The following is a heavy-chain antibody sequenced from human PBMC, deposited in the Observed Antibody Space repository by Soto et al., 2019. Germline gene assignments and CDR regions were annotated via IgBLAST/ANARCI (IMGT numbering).Heavy chain of an antibody. CDR1: GYTFTSYA. CDR3: ARSGGGYCSSTSCYYMDV. V-gene: IGHV1-3*01. CDR2: INAGNGNT. Sequence: GASVKVSCKASGYTFTSYAMHWVRQAPGQRLEWMGWINAGNGNTKYSQKFQGRVTVTRDTSASTAYMELSSLRSEDTAVYYCARSGGGYCSSTSCYYMDVWGKGTTVTVSS. J-gene: IGHJ6*03. D-gene: IGHD2-2*01.